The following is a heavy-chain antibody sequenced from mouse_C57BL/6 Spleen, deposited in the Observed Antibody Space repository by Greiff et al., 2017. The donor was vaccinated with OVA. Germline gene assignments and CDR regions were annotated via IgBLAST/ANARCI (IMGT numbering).Heavy chain of an antibody. V-gene: IGHV1-59*01. CDR2: IDPSDSYT. D-gene: IGHD1-1*01. J-gene: IGHJ4*01. CDR1: GYTFTSSW. Sequence: VQLQPSGAELVRPGTSVKLSCKASGYTFTSSWMHWVKQSPGPGLEWIGAIDPSDSYTNYNQQFKGQAPLTVDTSSSTAYMQLSSLTSEDSAVYYCAKRDGSSLYAMDYGGQGTSVTVSS. CDR3: AKRDGSSLYAMDY.